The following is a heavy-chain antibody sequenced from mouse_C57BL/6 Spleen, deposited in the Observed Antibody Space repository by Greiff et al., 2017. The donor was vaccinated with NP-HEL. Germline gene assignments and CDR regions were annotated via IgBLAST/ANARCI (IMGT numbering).Heavy chain of an antibody. CDR1: GYTFTSYW. D-gene: IGHD2-2*01. Sequence: QVHVKQPGAELVKPGASVKMSCKASGYTFTSYWITWVKQRPGQGLEWIGDIYPGSGSTNYNEKFKSKATLTVDTSSSTAYMQLSSLTSEDSAVYYCARPSMVTTGYYAMDYWGQGTSVTVSS. CDR2: IYPGSGST. CDR3: ARPSMVTTGYYAMDY. V-gene: IGHV1-55*01. J-gene: IGHJ4*01.